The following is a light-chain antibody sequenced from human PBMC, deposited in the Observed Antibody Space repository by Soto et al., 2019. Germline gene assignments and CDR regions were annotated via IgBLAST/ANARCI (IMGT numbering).Light chain of an antibody. CDR3: GAWGGGLSAVA. J-gene: IGLJ2*01. V-gene: IGLV1-51*01. CDR1: SSNIGNNF. CDR2: DDN. Sequence: QSVLTQPPSVSAAPGQKVTISCSGTSSNIGNNFVSWYQQLPGTAPKLLLYDDNVRPSGVPDRFSGSKSGTSATLGITGLQTGDEADYYCGAWGGGLSAVAFGGGTKVTVL.